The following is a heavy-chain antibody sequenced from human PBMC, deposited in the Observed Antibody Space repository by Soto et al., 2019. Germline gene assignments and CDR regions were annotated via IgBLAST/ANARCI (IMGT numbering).Heavy chain of an antibody. CDR1: GYSFTSYW. D-gene: IGHD2-2*01. CDR2: IDPSDSYT. CDR3: ARLYCSSTSCNYGMDV. J-gene: IGHJ6*02. V-gene: IGHV5-10-1*01. Sequence: PGESLKISCKGSGYSFTSYWISWVRQMPGKGLEWMGRIDPSDSYTNYSPSFQGHVTISADKPISTAYLQWSSLKASDTAMYYCARLYCSSTSCNYGMDVWGQGTTVTVYS.